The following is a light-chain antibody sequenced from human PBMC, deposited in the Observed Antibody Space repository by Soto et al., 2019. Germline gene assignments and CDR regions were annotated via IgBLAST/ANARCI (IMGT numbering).Light chain of an antibody. V-gene: IGLV4-69*01. J-gene: IGLJ2*01. CDR3: QTWGTGIRV. Sequence: QLVLTQSPSASASLGASVKLTCTLSSGHSSYVIAWHQQQPEKGPRYLMKLNSDGSHSKGDGIPDRFSGSSSGAERYLTISSLQSEDEADYYCQTWGTGIRVFGGGTQLTVL. CDR1: SGHSSYV. CDR2: LNSDGSH.